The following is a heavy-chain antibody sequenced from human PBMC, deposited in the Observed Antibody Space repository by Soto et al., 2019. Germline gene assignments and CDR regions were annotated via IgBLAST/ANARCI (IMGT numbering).Heavy chain of an antibody. CDR1: GFTFSSYW. CDR3: ARGHDGSGSPGGMDV. V-gene: IGHV3-7*03. J-gene: IGHJ6*02. CDR2: IKQDGSEK. D-gene: IGHD3-10*01. Sequence: EVQLVESGGGLVQPGGSLRLSCAASGFTFSSYWMSWVRQAPGKGLEWVANIKQDGSEKYYVDSVKGRFTISRDNAKNSLYLQMNSLRAEDTAVYYCARGHDGSGSPGGMDVWGQGTTVTVSS.